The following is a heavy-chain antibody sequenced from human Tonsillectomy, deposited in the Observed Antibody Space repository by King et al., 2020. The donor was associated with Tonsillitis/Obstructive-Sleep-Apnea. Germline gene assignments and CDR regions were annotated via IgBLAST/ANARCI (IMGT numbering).Heavy chain of an antibody. J-gene: IGHJ5*02. CDR3: AREGNYDYIWGSYRSDL. V-gene: IGHV1-18*01. CDR1: GYTFTSYA. Sequence: VQLVESGAEVKKPGASVKVSCKASGYTFTSYAISWVRQAPGQGLEWMGWISAYNGNTNYAEKLQDRVTMTTDTSTTTAYMELSSLRSDDTAVYYCAREGNYDYIWGSYRSDLWGQGTLVTVSS. D-gene: IGHD3-16*02. CDR2: ISAYNGNT.